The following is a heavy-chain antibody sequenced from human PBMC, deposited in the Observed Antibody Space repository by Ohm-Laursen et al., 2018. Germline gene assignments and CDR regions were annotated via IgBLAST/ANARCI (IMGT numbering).Heavy chain of an antibody. J-gene: IGHJ4*02. CDR3: AKDFYLPLGY. D-gene: IGHD3-16*02. V-gene: IGHV3-30*18. Sequence: SLRLSCAASGFTFSSNALHWVRQAPGKGLEWAAVISNDGSNKKYAGSVKGRFTISRDTSKNTLYLQMNSLRAEDTAVYYCAKDFYLPLGYWGQGTLVTVSS. CDR1: GFTFSSNA. CDR2: ISNDGSNK.